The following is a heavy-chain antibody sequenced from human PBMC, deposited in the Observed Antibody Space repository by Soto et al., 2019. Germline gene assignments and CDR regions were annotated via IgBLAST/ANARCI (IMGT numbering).Heavy chain of an antibody. CDR2: ISGSGGST. CDR3: ASAKRLSMVRGTPKDVRTTTYYFDY. V-gene: IGHV3-23*01. D-gene: IGHD3-10*01. J-gene: IGHJ4*02. CDR1: GFTFSSYA. Sequence: GGSLRLSCAASGFTFSSYAMSWVRQAPGKGLEWVSAISGSGGSTYYADSVKGRFTISRDNSKNTLYLQMNSLSAEDTAVYYSASAKRLSMVRGTPKDVRTTTYYFDYWGQGTLVTVSS.